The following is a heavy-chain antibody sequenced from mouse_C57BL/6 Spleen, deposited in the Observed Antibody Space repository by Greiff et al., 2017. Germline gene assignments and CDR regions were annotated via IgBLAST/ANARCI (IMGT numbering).Heavy chain of an antibody. V-gene: IGHV7-3*01. CDR1: GFTFTDYY. CDR2: IRNKANGYTT. J-gene: IGHJ2*01. D-gene: IGHD2-4*01. CDR3: ASHYYDYDYFDY. Sequence: DVKLVESGGGLVQPGGSLSLSCAASGFTFTDYYMSWVRQPPGKALEWLGFIRNKANGYTTEYSASVKGRFTISRDNSQSILYLQMNALRAEDSATYYCASHYYDYDYFDYWGQGTTLTVSS.